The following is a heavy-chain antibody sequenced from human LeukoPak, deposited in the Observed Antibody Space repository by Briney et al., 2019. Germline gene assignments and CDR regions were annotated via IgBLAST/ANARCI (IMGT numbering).Heavy chain of an antibody. Sequence: GGSLRLSCAASGFTFSSYAMSWVRQAPGKGLEWVSAISGSGGSTYYADSVKGRFTISRDNSKNTLYLQMNSLRAEDTAVYYCARSRGSSTWYLGDAFDIWGQGTMVTVSS. D-gene: IGHD6-13*01. J-gene: IGHJ3*02. CDR3: ARSRGSSTWYLGDAFDI. CDR1: GFTFSSYA. CDR2: ISGSGGST. V-gene: IGHV3-23*01.